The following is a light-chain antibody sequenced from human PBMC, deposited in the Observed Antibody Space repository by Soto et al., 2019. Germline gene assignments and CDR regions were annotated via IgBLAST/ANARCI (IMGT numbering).Light chain of an antibody. CDR3: QQYNNWPPWT. Sequence: EIVMTPSPATLSVSPGERATLSCRASRSVSSNLAWYQQKPGQAPRLLIYGASTRATGIPARFSGSGSGTEFTLTISSLQSEDFAVYYCQQYNNWPPWTFGQGTKVDIK. J-gene: IGKJ1*01. V-gene: IGKV3-15*01. CDR1: RSVSSN. CDR2: GAS.